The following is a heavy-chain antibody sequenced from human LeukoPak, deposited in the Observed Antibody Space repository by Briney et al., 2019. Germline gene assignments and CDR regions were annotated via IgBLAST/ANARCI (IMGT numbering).Heavy chain of an antibody. V-gene: IGHV3-33*01. CDR3: AREDHPALWSGYPPYYYGMDV. CDR1: GFTFSSYG. J-gene: IGHJ6*02. Sequence: TGGSLRLSCAASGFTFSSYGMHWVRQAPGKGLEWVAVIGYDGSNKYYADSVKGRFTISRDNSKNTLYLQMNSLRAEDTAVYYCAREDHPALWSGYPPYYYGMDVWGQGTTVTVSS. CDR2: IGYDGSNK. D-gene: IGHD3-3*01.